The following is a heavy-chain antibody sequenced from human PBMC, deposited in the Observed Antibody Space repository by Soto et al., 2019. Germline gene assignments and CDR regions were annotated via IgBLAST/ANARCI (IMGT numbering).Heavy chain of an antibody. D-gene: IGHD4-17*01. V-gene: IGHV4-59*08. J-gene: IGHJ4*02. CDR1: GGSFSNYY. Sequence: QMQLQESGPGLVKPSETLSLTCSVSGGSFSNYYWAWIRQAPGQGLEWIVSIYNSGTTNYNPSLKSRVIISIESSKSQFSLRLNSVAVADSAVYFCASGAPSRYWGQGIVVAVSS. CDR3: ASGAPSRY. CDR2: IYNSGTT.